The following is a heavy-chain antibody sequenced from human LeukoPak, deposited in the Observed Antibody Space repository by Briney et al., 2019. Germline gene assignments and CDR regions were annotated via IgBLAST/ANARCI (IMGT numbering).Heavy chain of an antibody. Sequence: ASVKVSCTASGYSFTSYGLNWVRQAPGQGLEWMGGIIPIFGTANYAQKFQGRVTITADESTSTAYMELSSLRSEDTAVYYCARETRGSGGDWFDPWGQGTLVTVSS. J-gene: IGHJ5*02. CDR1: GYSFTSYG. CDR2: IIPIFGTA. D-gene: IGHD3-10*01. CDR3: ARETRGSGGDWFDP. V-gene: IGHV1-69*13.